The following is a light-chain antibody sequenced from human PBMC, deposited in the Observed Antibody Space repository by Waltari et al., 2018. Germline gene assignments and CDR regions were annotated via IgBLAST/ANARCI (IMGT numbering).Light chain of an antibody. CDR2: SNN. J-gene: IGLJ3*02. V-gene: IGLV1-44*01. Sequence: QSVLTTPPSASGTPGQRVNNSCSGSSPHIGGNTATWNQQLPGTAPKLLIYSNNQRPSGVPDRFSGSKSGTSASLAISGLQSEDEADYYCAAWDDSLNGHWVFGGGTKLTVL. CDR1: SPHIGGNT. CDR3: AAWDDSLNGHWV.